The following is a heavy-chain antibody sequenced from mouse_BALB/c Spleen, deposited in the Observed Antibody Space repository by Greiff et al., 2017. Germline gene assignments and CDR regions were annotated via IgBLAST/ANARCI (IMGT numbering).Heavy chain of an antibody. Sequence: EVQGVESGGGLVQPGGSMKLSCVASGFTFSSYWMSWVRQSPEKGLEWVAEIRLKSDNYATHYAESVKGKFTISRDDSKSRLYLQMNSLRAEDTGIYYCLYYDYDEVAYWGQGTLVTVSA. CDR2: IRLKSDNYAT. CDR3: LYYDYDEVAY. J-gene: IGHJ3*01. CDR1: GFTFSSYW. V-gene: IGHV6-6*02. D-gene: IGHD2-4*01.